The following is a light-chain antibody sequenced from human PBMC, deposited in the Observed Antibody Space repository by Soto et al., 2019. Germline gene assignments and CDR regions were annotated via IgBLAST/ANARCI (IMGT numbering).Light chain of an antibody. CDR1: SSDVGGYNY. CDR2: EVS. Sequence: QAVLTQPASVSGSLGQSITIFCTGTSSDVGGYNYVSWYQQHPGKAPKLMIYEVSNRPSGVSNRFSGSKSGNTASLTISGLQAEDEADYYCSSYTSSSSDVFGTGTKVTVL. J-gene: IGLJ1*01. V-gene: IGLV2-14*01. CDR3: SSYTSSSSDV.